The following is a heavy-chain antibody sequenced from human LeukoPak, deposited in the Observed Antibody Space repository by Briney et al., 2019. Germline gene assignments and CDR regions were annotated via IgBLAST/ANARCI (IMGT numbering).Heavy chain of an antibody. CDR3: AKSRDDGTGYYYDY. CDR2: ISRNSYNI. V-gene: IGHV3-9*01. Sequence: PGGSLRLSCEASGFSFDDYAMHWVRQAPGKGLEWVAGISRNSYNIAYGDSVKGRLTISRDNAKKSLSLQMNSLGTEDTAFYYCAKSRDDGTGYYYDYWGQGVLVTVAS. D-gene: IGHD3-9*01. J-gene: IGHJ4*02. CDR1: GFSFDDYA.